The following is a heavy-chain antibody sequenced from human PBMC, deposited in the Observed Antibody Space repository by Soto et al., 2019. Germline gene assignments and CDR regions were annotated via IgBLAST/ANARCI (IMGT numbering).Heavy chain of an antibody. D-gene: IGHD5-18*01. J-gene: IGHJ4*02. CDR2: IIPMFGTA. Sequence: QVQLVQSGAEVKKPESSVKVSCKAPGGTFSTYAISWVRQAPGQGLEWMGGIIPMFGTANYAQRFQDRVTINADESTNTVYMELSSLRSEDTAVYSCASGIQLWLRRINNGYSGWGQGTLVTVSS. V-gene: IGHV1-69*12. CDR1: GGTFSTYA. CDR3: ASGIQLWLRRINNGYSG.